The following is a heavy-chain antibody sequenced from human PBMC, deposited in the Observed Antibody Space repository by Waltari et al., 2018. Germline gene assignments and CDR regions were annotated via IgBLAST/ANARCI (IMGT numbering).Heavy chain of an antibody. D-gene: IGHD3-3*01. CDR3: ARGPRHRLRFLKGFDY. Sequence: QVQLQQWGAGLLKPSETLSLTCAVYGGSFSGYYLSWFLQPPGKGLEWIGEINHSGSTNYNPSLKSRVTIAVDTSKNQFSLKLSSVTAADTAVYYCARGPRHRLRFLKGFDYWGQGTLVTVSS. V-gene: IGHV4-34*01. CDR2: INHSGST. CDR1: GGSFSGYY. J-gene: IGHJ4*02.